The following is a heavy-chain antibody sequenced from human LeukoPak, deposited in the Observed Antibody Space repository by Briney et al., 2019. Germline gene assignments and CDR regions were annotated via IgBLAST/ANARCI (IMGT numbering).Heavy chain of an antibody. CDR3: AREWGSYDSGYFDY. J-gene: IGHJ4*02. Sequence: ASVKVSCKASGYTFTSYGISWVRQAPGQGLEWMGWISAYNGNTNYAQKLQGRVTMTTDTSTSTAYMELRSLRSDDTAVYYCAREWGSYDSGYFDYWGQGTLVTVSS. D-gene: IGHD5-12*01. CDR1: GYTFTSYG. CDR2: ISAYNGNT. V-gene: IGHV1-18*01.